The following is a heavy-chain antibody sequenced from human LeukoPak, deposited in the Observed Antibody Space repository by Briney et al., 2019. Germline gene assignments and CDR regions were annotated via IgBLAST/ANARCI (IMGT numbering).Heavy chain of an antibody. J-gene: IGHJ4*02. CDR3: ARDYYDSSGYYYAAGY. CDR1: GYTFTSYY. V-gene: IGHV1-46*01. D-gene: IGHD3-22*01. CDR2: INPSGGST. Sequence: ASVKVSCKASGYTFTSYYMHWVRQAPGQGLEWMGIINPSGGSTSYAQKFQGRVTMTRDTSTSTVYMELSSLRSEDTAVYYCARDYYDSSGYYYAAGYWGQGTLVTVSS.